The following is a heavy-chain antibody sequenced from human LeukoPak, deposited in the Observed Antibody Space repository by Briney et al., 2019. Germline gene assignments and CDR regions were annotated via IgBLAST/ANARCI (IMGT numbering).Heavy chain of an antibody. D-gene: IGHD2-15*01. J-gene: IGHJ2*01. CDR3: ARQDPGYCSGGSCYGDWYFDL. Sequence: SETLSLTCAVYGGSFSGYYWSWIRQPPGKGLEWIGEINHSGSTNYNPSLKSRVTISVDTSKNQFSLKLSSVTAADTAVYYCARQDPGYCSGGSCYGDWYFDLWGRGTLVTVSS. CDR1: GGSFSGYY. CDR2: INHSGST. V-gene: IGHV4-34*01.